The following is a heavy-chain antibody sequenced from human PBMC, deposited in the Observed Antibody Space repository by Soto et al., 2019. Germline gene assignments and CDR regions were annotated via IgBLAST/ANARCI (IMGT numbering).Heavy chain of an antibody. V-gene: IGHV1-69*12. J-gene: IGHJ6*02. Sequence: QVQLVQSGAEVKKPGSSVKVSCKASGGTFSSYAISWVRQAPGQGLEWMGGIIPIFGTANYAQKFQGRVTITANESTSTAYMELRSLRSEDTAVYYCARVANYYASPQALYGMDVWGQGPTAPLSS. D-gene: IGHD3-10*01. CDR2: IIPIFGTA. CDR1: GGTFSSYA. CDR3: ARVANYYASPQALYGMDV.